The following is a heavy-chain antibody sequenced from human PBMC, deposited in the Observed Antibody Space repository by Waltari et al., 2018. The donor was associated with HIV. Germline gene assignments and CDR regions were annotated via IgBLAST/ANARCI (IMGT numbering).Heavy chain of an antibody. Sequence: QVQLQQWGAGLLKPSETLSLTCAVYGGSFSGYYWSWIRMPPGKGLEWIGEINHSGSTNYNPSLKSRVTISVDTSKNQFSLKLSSVTAADTAVYYCARVKGYQLLYSSGWYYFDYWGQGTLVTVSS. CDR3: ARVKGYQLLYSSGWYYFDY. J-gene: IGHJ4*02. V-gene: IGHV4-34*01. CDR2: INHSGST. D-gene: IGHD6-19*01. CDR1: GGSFSGYY.